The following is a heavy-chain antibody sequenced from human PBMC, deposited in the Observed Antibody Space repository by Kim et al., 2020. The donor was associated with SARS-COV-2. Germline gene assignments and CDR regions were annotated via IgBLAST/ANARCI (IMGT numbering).Heavy chain of an antibody. CDR2: ISASDGGT. V-gene: IGHV3-23*01. J-gene: IGHJ4*02. D-gene: IGHD2-2*01. CDR1: GFPLRSYA. Sequence: GGSLRLSCAASGFPLRSYAMSWVRQAPGKGLEWVSVISASDGGTYYADSVKGRFTISRDNSKNTLYLQMNSLRAEDTAIYYCAKGGWAYAKGYFDYWGQGTLITDSS. CDR3: AKGGWAYAKGYFDY.